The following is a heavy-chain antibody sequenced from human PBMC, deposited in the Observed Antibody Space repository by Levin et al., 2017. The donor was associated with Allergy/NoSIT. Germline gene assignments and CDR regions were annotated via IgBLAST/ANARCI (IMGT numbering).Heavy chain of an antibody. CDR3: ARSGSITIFGVENSKSLRDY. Sequence: PGESLKISCKASGYTFTSYGISWVRQAPGQGLEWMGWISAYNGNTNYAQKLQGRVTMTTDTSTSTAYMELRSLRSDDTAVYYCARSGSITIFGVENSKSLRDYWGQGTLVTVSS. D-gene: IGHD3-3*01. J-gene: IGHJ4*02. V-gene: IGHV1-18*01. CDR2: ISAYNGNT. CDR1: GYTFTSYG.